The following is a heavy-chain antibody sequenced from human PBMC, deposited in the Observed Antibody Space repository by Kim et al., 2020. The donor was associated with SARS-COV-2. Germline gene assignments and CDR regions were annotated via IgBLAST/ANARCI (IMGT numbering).Heavy chain of an antibody. D-gene: IGHD5-18*01. V-gene: IGHV3-33*01. CDR3: ARERADSYGLSR. J-gene: IGHJ4*02. Sequence: YYADSVKGRFTISRDNSKNTLYLQMNSLRAEDTAVYYCARERADSYGLSRWGQGTLVTVSS.